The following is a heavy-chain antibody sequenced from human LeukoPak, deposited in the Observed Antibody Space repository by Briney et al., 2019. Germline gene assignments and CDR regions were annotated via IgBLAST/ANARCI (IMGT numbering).Heavy chain of an antibody. CDR3: ARVSSSSGYYFDY. CDR1: GGSIDGYY. V-gene: IGHV4-4*07. Sequence: PSETLSLTCTVSGGSIDGYYWNWIRQPAGRGLEWIGRIYSKGSTNSNPSLRSRITMSADTSKSQFSLKVSSVTAADTAVYYCARVSSSSGYYFDYWGQGTLVTVSS. CDR2: IYSKGST. D-gene: IGHD6-19*01. J-gene: IGHJ4*02.